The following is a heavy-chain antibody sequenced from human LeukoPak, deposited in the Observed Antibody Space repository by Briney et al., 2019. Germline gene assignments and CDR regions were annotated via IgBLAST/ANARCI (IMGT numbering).Heavy chain of an antibody. V-gene: IGHV3-9*01. J-gene: IGHJ6*04. Sequence: PGGSLRLSCAASGFTFDDYAMHWVRQVPGKGLEWVSGISWNSGRIGYADSVKGRFTISRDNAKNSPYLQMNSLRAEDTAVYYCAELGITMIGGVWGKGTTVTISS. CDR3: AELGITMIGGV. CDR1: GFTFDDYA. CDR2: ISWNSGRI. D-gene: IGHD3-10*02.